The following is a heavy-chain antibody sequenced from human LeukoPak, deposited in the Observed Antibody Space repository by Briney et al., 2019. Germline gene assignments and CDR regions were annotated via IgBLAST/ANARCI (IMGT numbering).Heavy chain of an antibody. D-gene: IGHD1-26*01. CDR1: GCTFTGYY. CDR3: ALGSTTGRHAFDI. Sequence: ASVKVSCKASGCTFTGYYMHLVRQAPGQGLEWMGRINPNSGGTNYAQKFQGRVTMTRDTSISTAYMELSRLRSDDTAVYYCALGSTTGRHAFDIWGQGTMVTVSS. J-gene: IGHJ3*02. V-gene: IGHV1-2*06. CDR2: INPNSGGT.